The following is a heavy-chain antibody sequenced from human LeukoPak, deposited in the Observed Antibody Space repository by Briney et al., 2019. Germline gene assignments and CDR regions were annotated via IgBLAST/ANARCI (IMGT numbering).Heavy chain of an antibody. V-gene: IGHV4-34*01. CDR3: ARGLRKYSSSWYRGDAFDI. CDR2: INHSGST. CDR1: DGSFSGYY. J-gene: IGHJ3*02. Sequence: SETLSLTCAVYDGSFSGYYWSWLRQPPGKGLEWHGEINHSGSTNYNPSLKSRVTISVDTSKNQFSLKLSSVTAADTAVYYCARGLRKYSSSWYRGDAFDIWGQGTMVTVSS. D-gene: IGHD6-13*01.